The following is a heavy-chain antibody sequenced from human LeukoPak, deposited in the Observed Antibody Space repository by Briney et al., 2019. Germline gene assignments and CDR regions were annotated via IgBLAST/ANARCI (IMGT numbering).Heavy chain of an antibody. V-gene: IGHV3-30*04. J-gene: IGHJ4*02. D-gene: IGHD1-7*01. CDR1: GFTFSSYA. Sequence: QPGRSLRLSCAASGFTFSSYAMHWVRQAPGKGLEWVAVISYDGSNKYYADSVKGRFTISRDNSKNTLYLQMNSLRAGDTAVYYCARGGYNWNYGVFDYWGQGTLVTVSS. CDR2: ISYDGSNK. CDR3: ARGGYNWNYGVFDY.